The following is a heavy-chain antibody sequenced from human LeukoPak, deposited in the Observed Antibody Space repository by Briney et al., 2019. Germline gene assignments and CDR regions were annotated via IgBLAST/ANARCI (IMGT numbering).Heavy chain of an antibody. V-gene: IGHV3-23*01. CDR1: DLSFITYA. D-gene: IGHD3-3*01. CDR2: ISGGDPTT. CDR3: AKGSKEVLFTRDHYMDV. Sequence: GGSLRLSCAASDLSFITYAMSWVRQAPGKGLEWVSSISGGDPTTYYADSVKGRFTISRDNSKNTLYLQMNSLRAEDTAVYYCAKGSKEVLFTRDHYMDVWGKGTTVTISS. J-gene: IGHJ6*03.